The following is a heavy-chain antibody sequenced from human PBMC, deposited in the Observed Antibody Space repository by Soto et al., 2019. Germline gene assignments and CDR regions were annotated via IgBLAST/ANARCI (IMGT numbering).Heavy chain of an antibody. CDR3: ARSLTEGYCTITGCYTRPLYGMDV. Sequence: TVKVSCKASGYTFSGYYIHWLRQAPGQGLEWMGWINPNSGGTNYAQKFQGRVTVTRDTPTSTAYMELSRLTSDDTAVYYCARSLTEGYCTITGCYTRPLYGMDVWGQGTTVTVPS. V-gene: IGHV1-2*02. D-gene: IGHD2-2*02. CDR2: INPNSGGT. J-gene: IGHJ6*02. CDR1: GYTFSGYY.